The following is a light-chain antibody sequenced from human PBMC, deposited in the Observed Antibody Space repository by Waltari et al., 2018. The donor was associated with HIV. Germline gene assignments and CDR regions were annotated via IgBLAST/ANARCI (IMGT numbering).Light chain of an antibody. CDR3: SSETSSTHVV. V-gene: IGLV2-14*03. CDR1: SSDVGAYNY. J-gene: IGLJ2*01. CDR2: DDS. Sequence: QSALTQPASVSGSPGQSIAISCTGTSSDVGAYNYVSSCQQHPPSAPKLMINDDSNRPPWVSNRRSGSKTAGTAALITSRLQADVEADYYCSSETSSTHVVFGGGTKLTVL.